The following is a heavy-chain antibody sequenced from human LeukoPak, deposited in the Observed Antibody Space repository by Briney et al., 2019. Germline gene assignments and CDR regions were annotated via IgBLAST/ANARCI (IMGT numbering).Heavy chain of an antibody. CDR1: GFTFSSYA. Sequence: QTGGSLRLSCAASGFTFSSYAMSWVRQAPGKGLEWVSAISGSGGSTYYADSVKGRFTISRDNAKNSLYLQMNSLRAEDTAVYYCAREDWRYDSSGYRYFDYWGQGTLVTVSS. CDR3: AREDWRYDSSGYRYFDY. CDR2: ISGSGGST. D-gene: IGHD3-22*01. V-gene: IGHV3-23*01. J-gene: IGHJ4*02.